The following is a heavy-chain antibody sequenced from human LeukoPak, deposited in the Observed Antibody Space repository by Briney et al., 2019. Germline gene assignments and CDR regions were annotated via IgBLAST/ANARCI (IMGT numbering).Heavy chain of an antibody. Sequence: QPGRSLRLSCAASGFTFDDYAMHWVRQPPGKGLEWVSGISWNSGVTGYAESVKGRFTISRDNAKNTLYLQMNSLRAEDTALYYCAKDGSTAMDVYYFDYWGQGTLVTVSS. V-gene: IGHV3-9*01. CDR1: GFTFDDYA. J-gene: IGHJ4*02. CDR3: AKDGSTAMDVYYFDY. CDR2: ISWNSGVT. D-gene: IGHD5-18*01.